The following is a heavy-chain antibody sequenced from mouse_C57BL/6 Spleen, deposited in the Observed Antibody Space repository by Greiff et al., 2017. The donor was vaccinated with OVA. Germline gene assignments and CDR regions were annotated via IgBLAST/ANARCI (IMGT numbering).Heavy chain of an antibody. CDR1: GFNINDYY. D-gene: IGHD2-1*01. V-gene: IGHV14-2*01. Sequence: EVQLQQSGAELVKPGASVKLSCTASGFNINDYYMHWVKQRTEQGLAWIGRIDPEDGGTKYAPKFQGKATITADTSSNTAYLQLSRLTSEDTAVYYCANYGNYEYFDDWGTGTTVTVSS. J-gene: IGHJ1*03. CDR3: ANYGNYEYFDD. CDR2: IDPEDGGT.